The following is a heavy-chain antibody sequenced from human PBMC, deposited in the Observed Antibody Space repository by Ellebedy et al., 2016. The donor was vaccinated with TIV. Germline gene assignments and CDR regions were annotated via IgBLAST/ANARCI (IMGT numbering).Heavy chain of an antibody. CDR3: AREVFDYDSSGYADY. D-gene: IGHD3-22*01. J-gene: IGHJ4*02. CDR2: IYYSGST. CDR1: GGSISSYY. V-gene: IGHV4-59*01. Sequence: MPSETLSLTCTVSGGSISSYYWSWIRQPPGKGLEWIGYIYYSGSTNYNPSLKSRVTISVDTSKNQFSLKLSSVTAADTAVYYCAREVFDYDSSGYADYWGQGTLVTVSS.